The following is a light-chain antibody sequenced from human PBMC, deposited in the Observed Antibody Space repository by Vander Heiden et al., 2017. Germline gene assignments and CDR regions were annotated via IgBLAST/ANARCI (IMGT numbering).Light chain of an antibody. Sequence: PSPLSASVGDRVTITCRASQSISSYLNWYQQKPGKAPKLLIYAASTLQSGVPSRFSGSGSGTDFTLTISSLQPEDFATYSCQQSYSTPRTFGQGTKVEIK. V-gene: IGKV1-39*01. J-gene: IGKJ1*01. CDR3: QQSYSTPRT. CDR2: AAS. CDR1: QSISSY.